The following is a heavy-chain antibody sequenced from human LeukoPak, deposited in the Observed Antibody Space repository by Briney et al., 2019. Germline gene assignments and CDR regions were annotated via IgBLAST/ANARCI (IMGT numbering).Heavy chain of an antibody. CDR2: IYYTGIT. V-gene: IGHV4-59*08. CDR3: AGSPEYCSGGNCYRFDH. D-gene: IGHD2-15*01. CDR1: GGSMNSYY. J-gene: IGHJ4*02. Sequence: SETLSLTCTVSGGSMNSYYWTWIRQPQGKGLEWIGSIYYTGITTYNLSLQSRVTLSVDTSKNQFSLRLTSVTAADTAVYYCAGSPEYCSGGNCYRFDHWGQGTLVTVSS.